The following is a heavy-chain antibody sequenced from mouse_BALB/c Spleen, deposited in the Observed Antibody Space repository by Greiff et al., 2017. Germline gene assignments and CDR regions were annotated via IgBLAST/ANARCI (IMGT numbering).Heavy chain of an antibody. CDR2: IDPETGGT. J-gene: IGHJ3*01. V-gene: IGHV1-15*01. D-gene: IGHD2-1*01. CDR1: GYTFTDYE. Sequence: VQLQQSGAELVRPGASVTLSCKASGYTFTDYEMHWVKQTPVHGLEWIGAIDPETGGTAYNQKFKGKATLTADKSSSTAYMELRSLTSEDSAVYYCTRRGLYYGNYEPPYWGQGTLVTVSA. CDR3: TRRGLYYGNYEPPY.